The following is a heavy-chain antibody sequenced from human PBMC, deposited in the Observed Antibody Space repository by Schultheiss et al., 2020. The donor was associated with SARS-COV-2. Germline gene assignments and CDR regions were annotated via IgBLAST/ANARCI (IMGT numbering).Heavy chain of an antibody. CDR2: INHSGST. V-gene: IGHV4-34*01. Sequence: SETLSLTCAVYGGSFSAYYWSWIRQPPGKGLEWIGEINHSGSTNYNPSLKSRVTISVDTSKNQFSLKLSSVTAADTAVYYCARDGGVLPTHYYYYYGMDVWGQGTTVTVSS. CDR1: GGSFSAYY. J-gene: IGHJ6*02. D-gene: IGHD1-14*01. CDR3: ARDGGVLPTHYYYYYGMDV.